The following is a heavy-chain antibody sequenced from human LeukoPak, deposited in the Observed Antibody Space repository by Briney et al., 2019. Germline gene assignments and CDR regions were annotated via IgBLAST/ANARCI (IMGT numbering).Heavy chain of an antibody. D-gene: IGHD4-17*01. CDR3: AKPITSTVTTYY. J-gene: IGHJ4*02. CDR1: GFTFSSYA. Sequence: GGSLRLSCAASGFTFSSYAMHWVRQAPGKGLEWVAVISYDGSNKYYADSVKGRFTISRDNSKNTLYLQMNSLRAEDTAVYYCAKPITSTVTTYYWGQGTLVTVSS. CDR2: ISYDGSNK. V-gene: IGHV3-30-3*02.